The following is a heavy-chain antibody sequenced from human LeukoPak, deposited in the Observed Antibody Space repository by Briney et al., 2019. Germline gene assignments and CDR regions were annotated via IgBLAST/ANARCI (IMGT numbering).Heavy chain of an antibody. V-gene: IGHV3-30*18. J-gene: IGHJ3*02. CDR3: AKDSGYFDRLNAFDI. CDR2: ISYDGSNK. Sequence: GGSLRLSCAASGFTFSSYGMHWVRQAPGKGLEWVAVISYDGSNKYYADSVKGRFTISRDNSKNTLYLQMNSLRAEDTAVYYCAKDSGYFDRLNAFDIWGQGTMVTVSS. CDR1: GFTFSSYG. D-gene: IGHD3-9*01.